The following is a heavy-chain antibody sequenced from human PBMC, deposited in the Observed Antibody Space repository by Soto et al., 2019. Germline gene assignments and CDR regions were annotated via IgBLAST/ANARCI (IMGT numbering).Heavy chain of an antibody. V-gene: IGHV3-33*06. CDR1: GFTFSSYG. CDR3: AKDGVQDRDPEYSNGGIDY. Sequence: QVQLVESGGGVVQPGRSLRLSCVASGFTFSSYGMHWVRQAPGKGLEWVAVIWYDGSNKYYADSVKGRFTISRDNSKNTLYLQMTSLRVEDTAVYYCAKDGVQDRDPEYSNGGIDYWGQGTLVTVSS. J-gene: IGHJ4*02. CDR2: IWYDGSNK. D-gene: IGHD4-4*01.